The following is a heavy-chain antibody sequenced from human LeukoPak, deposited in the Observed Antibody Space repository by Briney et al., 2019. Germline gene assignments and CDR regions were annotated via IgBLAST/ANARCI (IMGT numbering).Heavy chain of an antibody. D-gene: IGHD2-2*02. V-gene: IGHV4-4*07. CDR1: GVSISSYY. Sequence: PSETLSLTCTVSGVSISSYYWSWIRQPAGKGLEWIGRIYTSGSTNYNPSLKSRVTMSVDTSKNQFSLKLSSVTAADTAVYYCARVRYCSSTSCYNGMDVWGQGTTVTVSS. CDR2: IYTSGST. CDR3: ARVRYCSSTSCYNGMDV. J-gene: IGHJ6*02.